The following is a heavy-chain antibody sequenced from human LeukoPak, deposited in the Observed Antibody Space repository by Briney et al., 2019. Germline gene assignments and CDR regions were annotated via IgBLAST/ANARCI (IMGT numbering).Heavy chain of an antibody. CDR3: ARSRRDSPHYYYYMDV. CDR1: GYTFTSYD. CDR2: MNPNSGNT. V-gene: IGHV1-8*03. D-gene: IGHD5-18*01. J-gene: IGHJ6*03. Sequence: VSVKVSCKASGYTFTSYDINWVRQATGQGLEWMGWMNPNSGNTGYAQKFQGRVTITRNTSISTAYMELSSLRSEDTAVYYCARSRRDSPHYYYYMDVWGKGTTVTVSS.